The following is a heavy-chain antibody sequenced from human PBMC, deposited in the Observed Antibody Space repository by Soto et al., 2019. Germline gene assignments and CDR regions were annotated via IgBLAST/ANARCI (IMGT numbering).Heavy chain of an antibody. CDR2: ISSSSRYI. CDR1: GFTFSSYS. CDR3: ARVRWYDSPDAFDS. J-gene: IGHJ3*02. V-gene: IGHV3-21*01. D-gene: IGHD3-22*01. Sequence: EVQLVESGGGLVKPGGSLRLSCAASGFTFSSYSMNWVRQAPGKGLEWVSSISSSSRYIYYADSVKGRFTISRDNAKNSLYLQMNSLRAEDTAVYYCARVRWYDSPDAFDSWGQGTMVTVSS.